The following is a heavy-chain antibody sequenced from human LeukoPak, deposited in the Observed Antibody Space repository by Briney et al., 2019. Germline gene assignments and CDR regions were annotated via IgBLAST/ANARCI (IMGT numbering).Heavy chain of an antibody. Sequence: PGGSLRLSCAASGFTFSSYAMHWVRQAPGKGLEWVAVISYDGSNKYYADSVKGRFTISRDNSNNTLFLQMNSLRGDDTAVYYCAKGVYGSGSSANWPLDYWGQGALVTVSS. CDR1: GFTFSSYA. CDR2: ISYDGSNK. J-gene: IGHJ4*02. D-gene: IGHD3-10*01. V-gene: IGHV3-30-3*01. CDR3: AKGVYGSGSSANWPLDY.